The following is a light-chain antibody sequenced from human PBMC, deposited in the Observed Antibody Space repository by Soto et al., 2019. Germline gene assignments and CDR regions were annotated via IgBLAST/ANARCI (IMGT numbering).Light chain of an antibody. CDR1: SSDVGSYNC. CDR2: EVN. V-gene: IGLV2-8*01. J-gene: IGLJ1*01. CDR3: SSYAGSNNFPYV. Sequence: QSALTQSPSASGSPGQSVTISCTGTSSDVGSYNCVSWYQQHPGKAPKLMIYEVNKRPSGVPDRFSGSKSGNTASLTVSGLQAEDEADYYCSSYAGSNNFPYVFGTGTQLTVL.